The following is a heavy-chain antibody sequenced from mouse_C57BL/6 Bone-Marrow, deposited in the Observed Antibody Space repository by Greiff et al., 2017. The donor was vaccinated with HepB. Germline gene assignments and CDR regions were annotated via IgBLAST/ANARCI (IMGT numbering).Heavy chain of an antibody. D-gene: IGHD1-1*01. Sequence: QVHVKQSGAELVKPGASVKLSCKASGYTFTSYWMQWVKQRPGQGLEWIGEIDPSDSYTNYNQKFKGKATLTVDTSSSTAYMQLSSLTSEDSAVYYCARSVLPVLYAMDYWGQGTSVTVSS. CDR2: IDPSDSYT. CDR3: ARSVLPVLYAMDY. V-gene: IGHV1-50*01. J-gene: IGHJ4*01. CDR1: GYTFTSYW.